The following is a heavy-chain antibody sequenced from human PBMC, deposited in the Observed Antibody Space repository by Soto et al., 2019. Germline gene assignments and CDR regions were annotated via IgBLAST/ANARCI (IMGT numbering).Heavy chain of an antibody. D-gene: IGHD3-16*01. J-gene: IGHJ4*02. CDR2: INPNSDVT. CDR3: VRVGLNRNYDFDF. CDR1: RVAFSKFI. V-gene: IGHV1-2*02. Sequence: QAQLEQSGGEVKKPGSSVKVSCKASRVAFSKFIVTWVRQAPGLGLEWVGWINPNSDVTGYAQSFQGRVTMTRDMSMTTAYMDLTRLRSDDTAVYYCVRVGLNRNYDFDFWGQGTLITVSS.